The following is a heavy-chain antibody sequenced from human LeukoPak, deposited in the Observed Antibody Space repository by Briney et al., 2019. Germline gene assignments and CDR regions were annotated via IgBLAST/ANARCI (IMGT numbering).Heavy chain of an antibody. CDR3: ARDACSSTSCSRRGYYFDY. Sequence: SETLSLTCTVSGGSISSYYWSWIRQPAGKGLEWIGRIYTSGSTSYNPSLKSRVTMSVDTSKNQFSLKLSSVTAADTAVYYCARDACSSTSCSRRGYYFDYWGQGTLVTVSS. J-gene: IGHJ4*02. CDR2: IYTSGST. CDR1: GGSISSYY. V-gene: IGHV4-4*07. D-gene: IGHD2-2*01.